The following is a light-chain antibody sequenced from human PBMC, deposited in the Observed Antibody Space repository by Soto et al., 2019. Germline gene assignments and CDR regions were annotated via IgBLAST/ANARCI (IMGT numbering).Light chain of an antibody. J-gene: IGLJ2*01. CDR3: QSYDSSLRRV. CDR1: SSNIGAGYG. Sequence: QSVLTQPPSVSGAPGQRVTISCTGSSSNIGAGYGVPWYQQLPGTAPKLLIYGNSNRPSGVPDRFSGSKSGTSASLAITGLQAEDEADYSCQSYDSSLRRVFGGGTKLTVL. V-gene: IGLV1-40*01. CDR2: GNS.